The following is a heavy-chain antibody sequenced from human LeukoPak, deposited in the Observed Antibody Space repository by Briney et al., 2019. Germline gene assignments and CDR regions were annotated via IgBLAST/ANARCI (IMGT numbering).Heavy chain of an antibody. CDR3: ARPDYYDSSGYSF. CDR1: GYTSTSYG. Sequence: ASVKVSCKDSGYTSTSYGISWVRQAPGQGLVWMGWINAYNGNTNYAQKLQGRVTMTTDTSTSTAYMELRSLRSDDTAVYYCARPDYYDSSGYSFWGQGTLVTVSS. V-gene: IGHV1-18*01. J-gene: IGHJ4*02. D-gene: IGHD3-22*01. CDR2: INAYNGNT.